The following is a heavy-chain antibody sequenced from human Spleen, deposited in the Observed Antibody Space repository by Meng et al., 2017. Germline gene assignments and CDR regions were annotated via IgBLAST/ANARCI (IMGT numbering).Heavy chain of an antibody. D-gene: IGHD3-22*01. CDR2: INWNGGST. V-gene: IGHV3-20*04. Sequence: GESLKISCAASGFTFSSYWMHWVRQAPGKGLEWVSGINWNGGSTGYADSVKGRFTISRDNAKNSLYLQMNSLRAEDTALYYCARADYYDSSGPPYYFDYWGQGTLVTVSS. CDR3: ARADYYDSSGPPYYFDY. CDR1: GFTFSSYW. J-gene: IGHJ4*02.